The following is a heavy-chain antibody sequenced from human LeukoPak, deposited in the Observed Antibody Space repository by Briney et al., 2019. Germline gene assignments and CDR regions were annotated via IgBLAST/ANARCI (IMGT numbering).Heavy chain of an antibody. Sequence: GGSLRLSCAASGFTFSRYGMHWVRQAPGKGLEWVAVIWYDGSNKYYADSVKGRFTISRDNSKNTLYLQMNSLRAEDTAVYYCARDGVALLWFGELLVQIYYYYGMDVWGQGTTVTVSS. V-gene: IGHV3-33*01. J-gene: IGHJ6*02. CDR3: ARDGVALLWFGELLVQIYYYYGMDV. CDR2: IWYDGSNK. CDR1: GFTFSRYG. D-gene: IGHD3-10*01.